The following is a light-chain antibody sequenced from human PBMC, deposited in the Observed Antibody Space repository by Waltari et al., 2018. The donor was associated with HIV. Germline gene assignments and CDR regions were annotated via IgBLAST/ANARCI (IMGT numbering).Light chain of an antibody. CDR1: TSNIETPYD. V-gene: IGLV1-40*01. CDR2: CNN. CDR3: QSYDSSLTAVI. Sequence: QSVLTQPPSVSGAPGQSVSISCTGTTSNIETPYDVHWYQKLPGPAPKLLVYCNNNRPSGVPARFSCSKSGTSASLAITGLQSEDEAFYYCQSYDSSLTAVIFGGGTKLTVL. J-gene: IGLJ2*01.